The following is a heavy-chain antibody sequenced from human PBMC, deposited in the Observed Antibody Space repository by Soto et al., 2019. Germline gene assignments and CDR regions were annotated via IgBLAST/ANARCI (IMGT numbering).Heavy chain of an antibody. CDR3: ARGRITMVRGRRYNWFDP. J-gene: IGHJ5*02. V-gene: IGHV4-34*01. CDR1: GGSFSGYY. D-gene: IGHD3-10*01. Sequence: QVQLQQWGAGLLKPSETLSLTCAVYGGSFSGYYWSWIRQPPGKGLEWIGEINHSGSTNYNPSLKGRVTISVDTSKNQFSLKLSSVTAADTAVYYCARGRITMVRGRRYNWFDPWGQGTLVTVSS. CDR2: INHSGST.